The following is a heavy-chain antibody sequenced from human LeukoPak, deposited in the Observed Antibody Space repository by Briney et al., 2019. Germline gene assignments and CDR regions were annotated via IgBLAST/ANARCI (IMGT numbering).Heavy chain of an antibody. Sequence: PGGSLRLSCAASGFTFSSYGMHWVRQAPGKGLEWVAFIRYDGSNKYYADSVKGRFTISRDNSKNTLYLQMNSLRAEDTAVYYCARAYNSGWYHDYWGQGTLVTVSS. V-gene: IGHV3-30*02. CDR1: GFTFSSYG. D-gene: IGHD6-19*01. CDR3: ARAYNSGWYHDY. CDR2: IRYDGSNK. J-gene: IGHJ4*02.